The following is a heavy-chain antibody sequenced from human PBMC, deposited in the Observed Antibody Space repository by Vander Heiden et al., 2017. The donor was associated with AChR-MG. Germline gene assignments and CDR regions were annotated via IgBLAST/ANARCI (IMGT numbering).Heavy chain of an antibody. J-gene: IGHJ5*02. V-gene: IGHV1-69*06. CDR2: IIPILGTA. D-gene: IGHD5-12*01. CDR3: ARGSSGYDFPFDP. CDR1: GGTFSSYA. Sequence: QVQLVPSGAEVKKPGSTVRVSCKASGGTFSSYAISWVRQAPGQGLEWMRGIIPILGTANYAQKFQGRVTITADKSTSTAYMELSSLRSEDTAVYYCARGSSGYDFPFDPWGQGTLVTVSS.